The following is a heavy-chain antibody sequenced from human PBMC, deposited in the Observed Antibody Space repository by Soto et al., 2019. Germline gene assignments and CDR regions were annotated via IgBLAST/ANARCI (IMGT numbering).Heavy chain of an antibody. CDR1: GYTFITYG. V-gene: IGHV1-18*01. J-gene: IGHJ4*02. CDR2: ISTYNGDT. Sequence: QVQLVQSGAEVKEPGASVKVSCKASGYTFITYGMSWVRQAPGQGLDWMGWISTYNGDTKYADRLQGRVAMTTDTTTGTAYMELRSLRSDDTAVYYCARGPTDYYDNSGDYSLDYWGQGTLVTGSS. D-gene: IGHD3-22*01. CDR3: ARGPTDYYDNSGDYSLDY.